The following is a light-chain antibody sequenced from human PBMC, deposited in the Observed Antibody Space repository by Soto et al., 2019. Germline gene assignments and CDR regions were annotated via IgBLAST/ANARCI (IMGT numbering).Light chain of an antibody. CDR3: QHRAGWPPALT. V-gene: IGKV3-11*01. J-gene: IGKJ4*01. CDR2: DAS. CDR1: QSVSSY. Sequence: EVVITQSPATVSVSPGERATLSCRASQSVSSYLAWYQQKPGQAPRLRIYDASNRATGIPARFSGSGSGTDFSLTISSLEPEDFAVYFCQHRAGWPPALTFGGGTKVDIK.